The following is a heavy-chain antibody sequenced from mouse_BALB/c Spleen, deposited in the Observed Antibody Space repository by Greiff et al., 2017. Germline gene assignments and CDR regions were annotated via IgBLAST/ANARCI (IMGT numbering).Heavy chain of an antibody. Sequence: QVQLKESGAELVRPGSSVKISCKASGYAFSSYWMNWVKQRPGQGLEWIGQIYPGDGDTNYNGKFKGKATLTADKSSSTAYMQLSSLTSEDSAVYFCARSGRYDGFAYWGQGTLVTVSA. D-gene: IGHD2-14*01. CDR3: ARSGRYDGFAY. CDR1: GYAFSSYW. J-gene: IGHJ3*01. CDR2: IYPGDGDT. V-gene: IGHV1-80*01.